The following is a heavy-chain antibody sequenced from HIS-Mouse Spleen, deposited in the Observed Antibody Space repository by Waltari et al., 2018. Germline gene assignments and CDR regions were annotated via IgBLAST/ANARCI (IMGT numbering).Heavy chain of an antibody. D-gene: IGHD6-13*01. CDR2: IYYSGST. Sequence: QLQLQESGTGLVKLSETLYLTCTVSGASISISSYDWDWIRQPPGKGLEWIGSIYYSGSTYYNPSLKSRVTISVDTSKNQFSLKLSSVTAADTAVYYCAREIPYSSSWYDWYFDLWGRGTLVTVSS. CDR1: GASISISSYD. J-gene: IGHJ2*01. V-gene: IGHV4-39*07. CDR3: AREIPYSSSWYDWYFDL.